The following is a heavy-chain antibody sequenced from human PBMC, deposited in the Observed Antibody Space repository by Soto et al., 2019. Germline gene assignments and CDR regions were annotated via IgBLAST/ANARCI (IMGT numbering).Heavy chain of an antibody. J-gene: IGHJ6*02. CDR1: GYTFIRYG. D-gene: IGHD3-16*01. Sequence: QVQLAQSANEVKKPGASVRFSCKAAGYTFIRYGIAWVRQAPGQGLEWMGWISPYNDYTVYAQKLQGRVSMTADTSTRTVYLNLRGLKSDDTAVYYCARGGYYDNSWGKLSHYGLDVWGQGTSVSVSS. CDR3: ARGGYYDNSWGKLSHYGLDV. CDR2: ISPYNDYT. V-gene: IGHV1-18*01.